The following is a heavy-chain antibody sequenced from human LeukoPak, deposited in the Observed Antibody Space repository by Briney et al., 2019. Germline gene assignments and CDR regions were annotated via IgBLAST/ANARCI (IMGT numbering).Heavy chain of an antibody. Sequence: GGSLRLSCAASGFTFSSYWMHWVRQAPGKGLVWVSRINSDGSNTNYADSVKGRFTISRDNARNTLYLQMNSLRAEDTAVFYCARVRDISGHWGFLDYWGQGTLVTVSS. CDR2: INSDGSNT. CDR1: GFTFSSYW. D-gene: IGHD6-19*01. V-gene: IGHV3-74*01. J-gene: IGHJ4*02. CDR3: ARVRDISGHWGFLDY.